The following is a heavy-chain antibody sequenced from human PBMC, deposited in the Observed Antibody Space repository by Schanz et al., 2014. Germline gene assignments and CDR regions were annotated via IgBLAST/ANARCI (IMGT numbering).Heavy chain of an antibody. D-gene: IGHD3-10*01. CDR1: GFNFNNFA. CDR2: INTGSNYI. J-gene: IGHJ4*02. V-gene: IGHV3-48*04. Sequence: EVQLLESGGGLVQPGGSLRLSCAASGFNFNNFAMTWVRQAPGKGLEWISFINTGSNYINYADSVKGRFTISRDNSKNSLYLQMNSLRAEDTAVYYCARIGGSVFDYWAQGTLVTVSS. CDR3: ARIGGSVFDY.